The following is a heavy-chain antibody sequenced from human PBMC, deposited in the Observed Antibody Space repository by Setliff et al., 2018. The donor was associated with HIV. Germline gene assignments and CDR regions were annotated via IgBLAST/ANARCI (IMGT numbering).Heavy chain of an antibody. CDR1: GYSFTNSW. CDR3: ARRGHYDSSGYPPGYYYGMDV. V-gene: IGHV5-51*01. J-gene: IGHJ6*02. Sequence: TGESLKISCKGSGYSFTNSWIGWVRQMPGKGLEWMGIIYPGDSDAKYNPSFQGQVTISADKSIGTAYLQWSNLKASDTAMYYCARRGHYDSSGYPPGYYYGMDVWGQGTTVTVSS. CDR2: IYPGDSDA. D-gene: IGHD3-22*01.